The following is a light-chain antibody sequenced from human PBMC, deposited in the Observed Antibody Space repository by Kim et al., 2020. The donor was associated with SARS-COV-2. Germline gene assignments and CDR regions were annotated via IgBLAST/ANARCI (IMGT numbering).Light chain of an antibody. J-gene: IGKJ4*01. CDR3: QQRDSWPPAVS. CDR1: QSIDTS. V-gene: IGKV3-11*01. Sequence: PRERATLSSRASQSIDTSLALYQHRPGQAPRLLVYDASIRATGVPDRFSGSGSGTDFTLTISSLEPEDFSTYYCQQRDSWPPAVSFGGGTKVDIK. CDR2: DAS.